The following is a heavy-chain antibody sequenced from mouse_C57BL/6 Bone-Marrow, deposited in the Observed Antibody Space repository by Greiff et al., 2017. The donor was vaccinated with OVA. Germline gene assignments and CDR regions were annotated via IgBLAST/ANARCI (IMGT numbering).Heavy chain of an antibody. V-gene: IGHV1-64*01. Sequence: VQLQESGAELVKPGASVKLSCKASGYTFTSYWMHWVKQRPGQGLEWIGMIHPNSGSTNYNEKFKSKATLTVDKSSSTAYMQLSSLTSEDSAVYYCASRITTVLPRVWGTGTTVTVSS. CDR1: GYTFTSYW. CDR2: IHPNSGST. D-gene: IGHD1-1*01. CDR3: ASRITTVLPRV. J-gene: IGHJ1*03.